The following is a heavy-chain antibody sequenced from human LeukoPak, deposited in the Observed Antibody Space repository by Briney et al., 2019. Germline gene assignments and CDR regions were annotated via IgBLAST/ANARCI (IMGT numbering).Heavy chain of an antibody. D-gene: IGHD3-10*01. CDR2: IRNDGSDK. Sequence: GGSLRLSCAVSGFIFSTYGMHWVRQAPGKGLEWVAFIRNDGSDKYYAVSVKGRFTISRDNSKNTLYLQMNSLRAEDTALYYCAKDRAFGQFLWGNDYWGQGTLVTVSS. CDR1: GFIFSTYG. CDR3: AKDRAFGQFLWGNDY. J-gene: IGHJ4*02. V-gene: IGHV3-30*02.